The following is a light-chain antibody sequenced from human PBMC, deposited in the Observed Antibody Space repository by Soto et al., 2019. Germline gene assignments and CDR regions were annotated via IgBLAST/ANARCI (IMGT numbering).Light chain of an antibody. J-gene: IGKJ5*01. Sequence: TQSPATLSVSPGAGAPLSCRASQSIKNLLAWYQQRPGQSPRLLLYYASTRATGVPARFSGSGSGTEFTLAISSLQSEDFAVYYCQQYHNWPITFGQGTRLEI. V-gene: IGKV3-15*01. CDR2: YAS. CDR3: QQYHNWPIT. CDR1: QSIKNL.